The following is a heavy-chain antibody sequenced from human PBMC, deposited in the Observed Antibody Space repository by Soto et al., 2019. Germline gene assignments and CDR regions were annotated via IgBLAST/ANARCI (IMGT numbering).Heavy chain of an antibody. CDR1: GFAFGNYG. CDR2: IWSDGRSK. Sequence: QVQLVESGGGVVQPGRSLTLSCAASGFAFGNYGIHWVRQAPGKGLEWVAVIWSDGRSKYYGDSVKGRFTISRDNSMNMVYLQMNRLGAEDTAVYYCARDWWEEPAGKETVSQFDYWGQGTLVSVSS. D-gene: IGHD6-13*01. CDR3: ARDWWEEPAGKETVSQFDY. J-gene: IGHJ4*02. V-gene: IGHV3-33*01.